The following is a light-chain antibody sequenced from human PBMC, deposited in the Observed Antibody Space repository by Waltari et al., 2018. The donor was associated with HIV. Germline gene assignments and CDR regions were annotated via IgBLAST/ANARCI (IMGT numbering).Light chain of an antibody. V-gene: IGLV2-11*01. CDR1: NSDVGGYDY. J-gene: IGLJ1*01. CDR2: DVS. Sequence: QSALTQPRSVSASPGQSVTISCTGTNSDVGGYDYVSWYQHHPVKAPKLLIYDVSKRPSRVPDRFSASKSGNTASLTISGLQAEDEADYYCWSYAGSYTSVFGTGTQVTVL. CDR3: WSYAGSYTSV.